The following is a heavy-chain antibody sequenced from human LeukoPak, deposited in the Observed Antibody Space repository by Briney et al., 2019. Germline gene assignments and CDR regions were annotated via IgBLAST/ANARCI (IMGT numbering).Heavy chain of an antibody. D-gene: IGHD6-6*01. J-gene: IGHJ6*03. V-gene: IGHV1-18*01. CDR3: ASPYSSSSGYYYYYMDV. Sequence: ASVKVSCKASGYTFTSYGISWVRQAPGQGLEWMGWISAYNGNTNYAQKLQGRVTMTTDTSTSTAYMELRSLRSDDTAVYYCASPYSSSSGYYYYYMDVWGKGTTVTVSS. CDR1: GYTFTSYG. CDR2: ISAYNGNT.